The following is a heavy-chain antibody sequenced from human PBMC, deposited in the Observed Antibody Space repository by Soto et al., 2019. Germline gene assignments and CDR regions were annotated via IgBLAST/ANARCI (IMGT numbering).Heavy chain of an antibody. J-gene: IGHJ4*02. CDR3: ARGRSPSGWLGGTRLGGVGY. CDR2: MNPNSGNT. CDR1: GYTFTSYD. V-gene: IGHV1-8*01. Sequence: ASVKVSCKASGYTFTSYDINWVRQATGQGLEWMGWMNPNSGNTGYAQKFQGRVTMTRNTSISTAYMELRSLRSEDTAVYYCARGRSPSGWLGGTRLGGVGYWGQGTLVTVSS. D-gene: IGHD6-19*01.